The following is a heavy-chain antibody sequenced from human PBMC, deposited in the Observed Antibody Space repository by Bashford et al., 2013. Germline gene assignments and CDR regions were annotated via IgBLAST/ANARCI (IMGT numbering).Heavy chain of an antibody. CDR2: IYPGDSET. Sequence: WVRQMPGKGLEWMAIIYPGDSETRYSPSFEGQVTISADKSISTAYLEWSSVMASDTARYYCALYYTSSWYYFDYWGQGTLVTVSS. V-gene: IGHV5-51*01. J-gene: IGHJ4*02. CDR3: ALYYTSSWYYFDY. D-gene: IGHD6-13*01.